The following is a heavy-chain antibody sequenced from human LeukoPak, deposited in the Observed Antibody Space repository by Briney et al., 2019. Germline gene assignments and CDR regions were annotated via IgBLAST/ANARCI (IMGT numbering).Heavy chain of an antibody. D-gene: IGHD6-25*01. CDR3: ARARYSSGGTFDY. CDR1: GGSFSGYY. Sequence: SETLSLTCAVYGGSFSGYYWSWIRQPPGKGLEWIGYIYYSGSTNYNPSLKSRVTISVDTSKNQFSLKLSSVTAADTAVYYCARARYSSGGTFDYWGQGTLVTVSS. V-gene: IGHV4-59*01. CDR2: IYYSGST. J-gene: IGHJ4*02.